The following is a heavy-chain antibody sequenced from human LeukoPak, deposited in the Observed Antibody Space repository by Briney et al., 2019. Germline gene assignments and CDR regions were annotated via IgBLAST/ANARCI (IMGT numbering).Heavy chain of an antibody. Sequence: PGGSLRLSCTGSVFTFRDYWMTWARQAPGKGLEWVANLRPDGSDKYYVDSVKGRFTISRDNAKKLVYLQMNSLRAEDTAVYYCARDADDDASESWGQGTLVTVSS. CDR1: VFTFRDYW. D-gene: IGHD1-1*01. J-gene: IGHJ5*02. CDR2: LRPDGSDK. CDR3: ARDADDDASES. V-gene: IGHV3-7*01.